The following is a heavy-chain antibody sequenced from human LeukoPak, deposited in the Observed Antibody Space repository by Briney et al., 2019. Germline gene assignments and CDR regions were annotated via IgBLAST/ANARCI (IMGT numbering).Heavy chain of an antibody. CDR2: ITGSGDYT. D-gene: IGHD3-22*01. Sequence: PGGSLRLSCAGSRFTFSNYAMSWVRQAPGKGLEWVSAITGSGDYTDYADSVKGRFTISRVNSKNTLYLQMNSLRAEDTAVYYCAKDLGAYYYDRRPWVDYWGQGTLVTVSS. CDR3: AKDLGAYYYDRRPWVDY. V-gene: IGHV3-23*01. CDR1: RFTFSNYA. J-gene: IGHJ4*02.